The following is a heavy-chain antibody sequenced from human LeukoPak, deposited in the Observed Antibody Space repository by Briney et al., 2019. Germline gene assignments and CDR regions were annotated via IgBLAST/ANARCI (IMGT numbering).Heavy chain of an antibody. J-gene: IGHJ4*02. Sequence: VKVSRKGAGGTFTSYAISRVREAPGQGQEWMGRIIPILGIANSAQKFQGRVTITADKSTSTAYMELSSLRSEDTAVYYCARDRPVPYCSSTRCYSFAFDYCGQGTLIPVSS. V-gene: IGHV1-69*04. CDR1: GGTFTSYA. CDR2: IIPILGIA. D-gene: IGHD2-2*01. CDR3: ARDRPVPYCSSTRCYSFAFDY.